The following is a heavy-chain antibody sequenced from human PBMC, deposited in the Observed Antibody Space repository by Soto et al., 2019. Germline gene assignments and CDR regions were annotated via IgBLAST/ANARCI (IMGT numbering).Heavy chain of an antibody. CDR2: IIPMFGTS. J-gene: IGHJ4*02. Sequence: SVKVSCKASGGTFSGYAISWVRQAPGQGLEWMGEIIPMFGTSNYAQKFQGRVTITADESTSTAYMELSSLRSEDTAVYYCARGSCSSASCYKEYYFDLWGQGTLVTVSS. D-gene: IGHD2-2*02. CDR1: GGTFSGYA. V-gene: IGHV1-69*13. CDR3: ARGSCSSASCYKEYYFDL.